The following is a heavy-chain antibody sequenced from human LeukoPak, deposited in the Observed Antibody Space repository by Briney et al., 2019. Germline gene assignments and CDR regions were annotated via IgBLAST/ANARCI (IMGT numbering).Heavy chain of an antibody. Sequence: ASVKVSCKASVYTFTRYYMHWVRQAPGQGLEWMGWINPNSGGTNYAQKFQGRVTMTRDTSNRTAYMELSRLRSDDTAVYYCARIPIASDIVVVPAAMYCFDYWGQGTLVTVSS. CDR2: INPNSGGT. J-gene: IGHJ4*02. CDR1: VYTFTRYY. CDR3: ARIPIASDIVVVPAAMYCFDY. V-gene: IGHV1-2*02. D-gene: IGHD2-2*01.